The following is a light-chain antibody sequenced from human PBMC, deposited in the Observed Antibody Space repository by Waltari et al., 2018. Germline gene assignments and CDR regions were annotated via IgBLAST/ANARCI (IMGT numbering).Light chain of an antibody. J-gene: IGLJ3*02. CDR3: SSYAGDNSLAPDWV. CDR1: SGDIGRHNF. CDR2: ELN. V-gene: IGLV2-8*01. Sequence: QSVLTPPPSASGSPGQSVTISCTGTSGDIGRHNFVSGYQQRPGKAPKLIIYELNKRPSGVPDRFTGSKSGNTASLTVSGLQTEDEADYYCSSYAGDNSLAPDWVFGGGTTLTVL.